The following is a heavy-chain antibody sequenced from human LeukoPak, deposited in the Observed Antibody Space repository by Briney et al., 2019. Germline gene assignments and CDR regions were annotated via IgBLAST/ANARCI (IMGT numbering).Heavy chain of an antibody. CDR3: ARDPTESGDFDY. J-gene: IGHJ4*02. V-gene: IGHV3-64*01. Sequence: GGSLRLSCAASGFTFSSYAMHWVRQAPGKGLEYVSAISSNGGSTYYANSVKGRFTISRDNSKNTLYLQMGSLRAEDMAVYYCARDPTESGDFDYWGQGTLVTVSS. CDR1: GFTFSSYA. CDR2: ISSNGGST. D-gene: IGHD1-1*01.